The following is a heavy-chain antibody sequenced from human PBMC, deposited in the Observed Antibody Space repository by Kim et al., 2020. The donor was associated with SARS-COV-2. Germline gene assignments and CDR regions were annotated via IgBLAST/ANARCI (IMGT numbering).Heavy chain of an antibody. J-gene: IGHJ4*02. CDR3: AKPGGGKYTAMAWGYFDY. V-gene: IGHV3-30*18. Sequence: GGSLRLSCAASGFNFSSYGMHWVRQAPGKGLEWVAVISYDGSNKYYADSVKGRFTISRDNSKNTLYLQMNSLRAEDTAVYYCAKPGGGKYTAMAWGYFDYWGQGSLVTVSS. D-gene: IGHD5-18*01. CDR1: GFNFSSYG. CDR2: ISYDGSNK.